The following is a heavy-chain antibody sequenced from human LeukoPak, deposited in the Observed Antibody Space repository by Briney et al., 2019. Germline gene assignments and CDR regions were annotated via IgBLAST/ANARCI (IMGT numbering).Heavy chain of an antibody. D-gene: IGHD4-17*01. Sequence: PSQTLSLTCTVSGGSISSGGYYWSWLRQHPGKGLEWIGYIYYSGSTYYNPSLKSRVTISVDTSKNQFSLKLSSVTAADTAVYYCARTTNYYYYMDVWGKGTTVTVSS. CDR2: IYYSGST. J-gene: IGHJ6*03. V-gene: IGHV4-31*03. CDR1: GGSISSGGYY. CDR3: ARTTNYYYYMDV.